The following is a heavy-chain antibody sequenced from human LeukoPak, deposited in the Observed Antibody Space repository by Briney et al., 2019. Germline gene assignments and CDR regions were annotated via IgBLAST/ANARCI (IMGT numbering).Heavy chain of an antibody. J-gene: IGHJ3*02. D-gene: IGHD6-19*01. Sequence: PGESLKISCKGSGYNFTTYWIGWVRQMPGKGLEWMGIIYPGDFDTRYSPSFQGQVIISADKSIRIAYLQWSSLKASDTAMYYCARRIPSAGDAFDIWGQGTMVTVSS. CDR2: IYPGDFDT. CDR1: GYNFTTYW. CDR3: ARRIPSAGDAFDI. V-gene: IGHV5-51*01.